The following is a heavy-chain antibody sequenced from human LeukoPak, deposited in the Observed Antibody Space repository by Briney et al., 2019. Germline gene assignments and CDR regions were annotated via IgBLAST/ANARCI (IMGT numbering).Heavy chain of an antibody. CDR3: AREGRYYYDSSGYYPLDY. CDR2: IYYSGST. V-gene: IGHV4-39*07. J-gene: IGHJ3*01. CDR1: GFTFSSYG. D-gene: IGHD3-22*01. Sequence: GTLRLSCAASGFTFSSYGMSWVRQAPGKGLEWIGSIYYSGSTYYNPSLKSRVTISVDTSKNQFSLKLSSVTAADTAVYYCAREGRYYYDSSGYYPLDYWGQGTMVTVSS.